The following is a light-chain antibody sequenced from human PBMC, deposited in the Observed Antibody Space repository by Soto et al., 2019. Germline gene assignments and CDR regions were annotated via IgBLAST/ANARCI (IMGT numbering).Light chain of an antibody. CDR3: QQCAYSPLT. Sequence: EIVLTQSPGTLSLSPGQRATLSCRASQSVGNNFLAGYQQKPGQAPRLLIYDASNRATGIPDRFSGSGSGTDFTLTISRLEPEDFAVYYCQQCAYSPLTFGGGTRVELK. CDR1: QSVGNNF. J-gene: IGKJ4*01. CDR2: DAS. V-gene: IGKV3-20*01.